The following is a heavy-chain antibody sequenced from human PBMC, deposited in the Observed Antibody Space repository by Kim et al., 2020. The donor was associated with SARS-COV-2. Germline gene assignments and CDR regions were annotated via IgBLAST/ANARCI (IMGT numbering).Heavy chain of an antibody. D-gene: IGHD3-16*02. CDR3: AKAEYSDYFWGSYRYYY. Sequence: GGSLRLSCAASGFTFDDYAMHWVRQAPGKGLEWVSGISWNSGSIGYADSVKGRFTISRDNAKNSLYLQMNSLRAEDTALYYCAKAEYSDYFWGSYRYYY. CDR2: ISWNSGSI. J-gene: IGHJ6*01. V-gene: IGHV3-9*01. CDR1: GFTFDDYA.